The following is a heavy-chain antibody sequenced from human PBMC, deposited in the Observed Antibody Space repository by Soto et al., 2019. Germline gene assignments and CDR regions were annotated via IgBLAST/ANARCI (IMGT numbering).Heavy chain of an antibody. J-gene: IGHJ5*02. Sequence: PSQTLRLTYDISGDNVSSNSAAWNWIRKSPSRGLEWLGRTYYRSKWYSDYALSMKSRTTINPDTSKNQFSLQLNSVTPEDTAVYYCASDRAPGRFDPSGPATLVT. CDR2: TYYRSKWYS. CDR1: GDNVSSNSAA. V-gene: IGHV6-1*01. D-gene: IGHD3-10*01. CDR3: ASDRAPGRFDP.